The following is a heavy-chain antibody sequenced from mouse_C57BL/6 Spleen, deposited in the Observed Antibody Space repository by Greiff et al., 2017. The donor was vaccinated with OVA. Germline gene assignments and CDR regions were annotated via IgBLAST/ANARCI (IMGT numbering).Heavy chain of an antibody. CDR3: AKGLTTVVGYYFDY. CDR2: IYPGDGDT. Sequence: QVQLQQSGPELVKPGASVKISCKASGYAFSSSWMNWVKQRPGKGLEWIGRIYPGDGDTNYNGKFKGKATLTADKSSSTAYMQLSSLTSEDSAVYFCAKGLTTVVGYYFDYWGQGTTLTVSS. D-gene: IGHD1-1*01. J-gene: IGHJ2*01. CDR1: GYAFSSSW. V-gene: IGHV1-82*01.